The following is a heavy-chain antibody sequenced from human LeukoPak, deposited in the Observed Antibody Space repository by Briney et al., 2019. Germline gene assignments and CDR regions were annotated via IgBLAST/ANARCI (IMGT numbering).Heavy chain of an antibody. J-gene: IGHJ4*02. D-gene: IGHD7-27*01. CDR2: MSPNSGDT. V-gene: IGHV1-8*02. Sequence: ASVKVSCKASGYSLTNFGISWVRQATGQGLEWLGWMSPNSGDTGYAQKFQGRVTMTSDSSISTAYMELSSLRSEDTAIYYCVRTPPNWGFDYWGQGTLVTVSS. CDR3: VRTPPNWGFDY. CDR1: GYSLTNFG.